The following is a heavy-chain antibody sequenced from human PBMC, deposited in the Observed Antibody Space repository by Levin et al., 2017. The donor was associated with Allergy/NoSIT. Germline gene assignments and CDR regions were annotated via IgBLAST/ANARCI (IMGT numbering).Heavy chain of an antibody. V-gene: IGHV1-69*13. CDR3: ARRSNRYYDFWSGYYPFDY. Sequence: GASVKVSCKASGGTFSSYAISWVRQAPGQGLEWMGGIIPIFGTANYAQKFQGRVTITADESTSTAYMELSSLRSEDTAVYYCARRSNRYYDFWSGYYPFDYWGQGTLVTVSS. J-gene: IGHJ4*02. D-gene: IGHD3-3*01. CDR1: GGTFSSYA. CDR2: IIPIFGTA.